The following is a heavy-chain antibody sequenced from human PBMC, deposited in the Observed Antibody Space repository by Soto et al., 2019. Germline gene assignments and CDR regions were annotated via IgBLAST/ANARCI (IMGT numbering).Heavy chain of an antibody. CDR1: GFTFSSYW. Sequence: GALRLSCAASGFTFSSYWMSWVRRAPGKGLEWVANIKQDGSEKYYVDSVKGRFTISRDNAKNSLYLQMNSLRAEDTAVYYCARDPPRWGIVVVPAAIPIWGQGTLVTVSS. CDR2: IKQDGSEK. V-gene: IGHV3-7*03. CDR3: ARDPPRWGIVVVPAAIPI. J-gene: IGHJ4*02. D-gene: IGHD2-2*02.